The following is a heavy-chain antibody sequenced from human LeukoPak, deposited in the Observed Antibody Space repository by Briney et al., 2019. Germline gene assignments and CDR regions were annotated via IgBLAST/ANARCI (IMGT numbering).Heavy chain of an antibody. CDR1: GFTFSSYS. V-gene: IGHV3-21*01. J-gene: IGHJ4*02. D-gene: IGHD5-12*01. Sequence: GGSLRLSCAASGFTFSSYSMNWVRQAPGKGLEWVSSISSSSYINYADSVKGRFTISRDNAKNSLYLQMNSLRAEDTAVYYCARDSGYDAFDYWGQGTLVTVSS. CDR3: ARDSGYDAFDY. CDR2: ISSSSYI.